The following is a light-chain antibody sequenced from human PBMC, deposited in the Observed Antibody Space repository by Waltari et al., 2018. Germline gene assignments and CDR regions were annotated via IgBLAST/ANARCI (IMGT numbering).Light chain of an antibody. V-gene: IGLV2-14*01. CDR2: EVS. CDR3: SSYTSSSTLGV. J-gene: IGLJ1*01. Sequence: QSALTQPASVSGSPGQSITISCTGTTSAVGGYNYVSWYQQPPGKAPKLMIYEVSNRAAGVYNRSSGSKSGNTASLTISGLQAEDEADYYCSSYTSSSTLGVFGTGTKVTVL. CDR1: TSAVGGYNY.